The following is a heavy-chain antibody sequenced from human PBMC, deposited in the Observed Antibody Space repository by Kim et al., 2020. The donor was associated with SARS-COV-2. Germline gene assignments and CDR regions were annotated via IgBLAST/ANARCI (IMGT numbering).Heavy chain of an antibody. CDR3: ARFPSRYHYGSESYYNGDY. V-gene: IGHV4-34*01. CDR2: LNHSGST. CDR1: GGSFSGFY. J-gene: IGHJ4*02. D-gene: IGHD3-10*01. Sequence: SETLSLTCAVYGGSFSGFYWSWIRQPPGKGLEWIGELNHSGSTNYNPSLKSRVTISVDTSKNQFSLKLSSVTAADTAVHYCARFPSRYHYGSESYYNGDYWGQGTPVTVSP.